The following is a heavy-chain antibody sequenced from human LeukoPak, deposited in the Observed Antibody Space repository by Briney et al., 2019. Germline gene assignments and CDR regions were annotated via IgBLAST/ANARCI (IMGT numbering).Heavy chain of an antibody. D-gene: IGHD6-19*01. CDR1: TDSISNYY. V-gene: IGHV4-59*01. CDR2: IYYSGST. J-gene: IGHJ4*01. Sequence: SETLSLTGTFSTDSISNYYWSWIRQPPEKGLEWIGYIYYSGSTNYNPSLKSRVTISLDRSKNQFSLKLDSMTAADTAIYYCARGRVAGRYYFDYWDHGTLVTVPS. CDR3: ARGRVAGRYYFDY.